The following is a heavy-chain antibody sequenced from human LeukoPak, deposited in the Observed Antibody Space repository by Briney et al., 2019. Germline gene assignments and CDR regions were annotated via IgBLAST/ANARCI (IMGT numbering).Heavy chain of an antibody. Sequence: SVKVSCKASGGTFSSYAISWVRQAPGQGLEWMGGIIPIFGTANYAQKFQGRVTITADESTSTAYMELSSLRSEDTAVYYCARDYDFWSGYGSYYYYGMDVWGQGTTVTVSS. D-gene: IGHD3-3*01. CDR3: ARDYDFWSGYGSYYYYGMDV. CDR1: GGTFSSYA. J-gene: IGHJ6*02. V-gene: IGHV1-69*13. CDR2: IIPIFGTA.